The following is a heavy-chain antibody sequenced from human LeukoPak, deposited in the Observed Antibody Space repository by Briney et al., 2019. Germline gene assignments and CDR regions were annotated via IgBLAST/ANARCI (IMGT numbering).Heavy chain of an antibody. CDR3: ARGVGIQRWFFFDY. CDR1: DVSLNSYY. D-gene: IGHD5-18*01. J-gene: IGHJ4*02. Sequence: SETLSLTCTVSDVSLNSYYWSWIRQPPGKGLEWIGFIYYSGITDYNSSLKSRVTFSLDTAKSQISLQLNSVTAADAAIYYCARGVGIQRWFFFDYWGQGILVSVSS. V-gene: IGHV4-59*01. CDR2: IYYSGIT.